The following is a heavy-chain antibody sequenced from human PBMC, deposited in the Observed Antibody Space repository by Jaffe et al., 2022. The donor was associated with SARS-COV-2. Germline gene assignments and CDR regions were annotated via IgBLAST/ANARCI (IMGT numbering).Heavy chain of an antibody. D-gene: IGHD3-9*01. Sequence: EVQLVESGGGLVQPGGSLRLSCAASGFTFSSYWMSWVRQAPGKGLEWVANIKQDGSEKYYVDSVKGRFTISRDNAKNSLYLQMNSLRAEDTAVYYCASILYEYYDILTGWSAFDIWGQGTMVTVSS. V-gene: IGHV3-7*01. CDR2: IKQDGSEK. CDR1: GFTFSSYW. J-gene: IGHJ3*02. CDR3: ASILYEYYDILTGWSAFDI.